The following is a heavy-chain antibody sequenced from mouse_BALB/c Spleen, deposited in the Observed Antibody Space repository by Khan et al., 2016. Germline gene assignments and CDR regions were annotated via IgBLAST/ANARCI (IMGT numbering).Heavy chain of an antibody. CDR3: ARDGWGYYAIDY. D-gene: IGHD2-2*01. CDR1: GFSIIAYG. CDR2: IWGDGST. Sequence: QVQLKESGPGLVAPSQSLSITCTVSGFSIIAYGVNWVRQPPGKGLEWLGMIWGDGSTDYNSALKSRLNITKDNSKSQVFLKMNSLHTDDTAKYYCARDGWGYYAIDYWGPGTSVTVSS. J-gene: IGHJ4*01. V-gene: IGHV2-6-7*01.